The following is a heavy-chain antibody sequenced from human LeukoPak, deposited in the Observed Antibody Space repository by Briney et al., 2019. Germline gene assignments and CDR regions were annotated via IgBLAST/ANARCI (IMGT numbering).Heavy chain of an antibody. Sequence: GGPLRLSCAASGFSFSHFGIHWVRQAPGKGLEWVGFIRYDGSNTYYADSVKGRFTISRDNSNNTLYVQMNSLRAEDTATYYCAKDKTRIGSTSGFDYWGHGTLVTVSS. CDR1: GFSFSHFG. CDR3: AKDKTRIGSTSGFDY. D-gene: IGHD3-10*01. CDR2: IRYDGSNT. V-gene: IGHV3-30*02. J-gene: IGHJ4*01.